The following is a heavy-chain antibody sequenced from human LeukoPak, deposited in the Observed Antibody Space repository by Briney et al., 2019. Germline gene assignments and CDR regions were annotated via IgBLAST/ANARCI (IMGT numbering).Heavy chain of an antibody. D-gene: IGHD3-10*01. J-gene: IGHJ4*02. V-gene: IGHV1-8*03. Sequence: ASVKVSCKTSGYTFTNYDINWVRQATGQGLEWMGWMNPNSGNTGYAQKFQGRVTITRDTSISTAYMELSSLRSEDTAVYYSARDGDYYGSGNFDYWGQGTLVTVSS. CDR2: MNPNSGNT. CDR1: GYTFTNYD. CDR3: ARDGDYYGSGNFDY.